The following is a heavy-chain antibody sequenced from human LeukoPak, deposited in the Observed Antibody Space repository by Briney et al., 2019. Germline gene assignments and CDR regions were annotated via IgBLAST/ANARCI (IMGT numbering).Heavy chain of an antibody. Sequence: SETLSLTCAVYGGSFSGYYWSWIRQPPGKGLEWIGEINHSGSTNYNPSLKSRVTISVDTSKNQFSLKLSSGTAADTAAYYCARRYNWNYALSYAFDSWGQGTMVTVSS. CDR1: GGSFSGYY. CDR3: ARRYNWNYALSYAFDS. V-gene: IGHV4-34*01. J-gene: IGHJ3*02. D-gene: IGHD1-7*01. CDR2: INHSGST.